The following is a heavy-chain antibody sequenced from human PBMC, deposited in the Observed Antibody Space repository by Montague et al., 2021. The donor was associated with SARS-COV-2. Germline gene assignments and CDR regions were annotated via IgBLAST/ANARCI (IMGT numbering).Heavy chain of an antibody. V-gene: IGHV4-59*08. Sequence: SETLSLTCTVSGGSINTYYWSWIRQPPGKGLEWIGYIYYSGSTNYNPSLKSRVTISVDTSKNQFSLKLSSVTAADTAVYYCARVTMKRTRYGSGSYRGFDAFDIWGQGTVVTVSS. CDR3: ARVTMKRTRYGSGSYRGFDAFDI. CDR1: GGSINTYY. CDR2: IYYSGST. D-gene: IGHD3-10*01. J-gene: IGHJ3*02.